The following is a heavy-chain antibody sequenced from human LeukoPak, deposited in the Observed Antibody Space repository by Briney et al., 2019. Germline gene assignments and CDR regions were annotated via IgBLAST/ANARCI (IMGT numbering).Heavy chain of an antibody. V-gene: IGHV3-7*01. J-gene: IGHJ6*03. D-gene: IGHD6-13*01. CDR1: GFTFSSYW. Sequence: GGSLRLSCAASGFTFSSYWMSWVRQAPGKGLEWVANIKQDGSEKYYVDSVKGRFTISRDNAKNPLYLQMNSLRAEDTAVYYCARMYSSSYYYYYYYMDVWGKGTTVTVSS. CDR2: IKQDGSEK. CDR3: ARMYSSSYYYYYYYMDV.